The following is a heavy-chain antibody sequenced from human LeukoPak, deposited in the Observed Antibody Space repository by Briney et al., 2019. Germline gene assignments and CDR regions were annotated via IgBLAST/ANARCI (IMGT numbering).Heavy chain of an antibody. CDR2: ISSSSSYI. V-gene: IGHV3-21*01. Sequence: GGSLRLSCAASGFTFSSYSMNWVRQAPGKGLEWVSSISSSSSYIYYADSVKGRFTISRDNAKNPLYLQMNSLRAEDTAVYYCARMAVAGTDYWGQGTLVTVPS. D-gene: IGHD6-19*01. J-gene: IGHJ4*02. CDR1: GFTFSSYS. CDR3: ARMAVAGTDY.